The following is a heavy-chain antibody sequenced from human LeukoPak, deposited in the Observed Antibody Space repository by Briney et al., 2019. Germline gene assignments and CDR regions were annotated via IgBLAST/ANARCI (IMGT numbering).Heavy chain of an antibody. J-gene: IGHJ5*02. CDR1: GYTFTRYG. D-gene: IGHD6-19*01. CDR2: ISGYNEKT. V-gene: IGHV1-18*01. CDR3: ARDPGSFLSGSGWLNWFEP. Sequence: GASVKVSCTASGYTFTRYGINWVRRAPGQGLEWMGWISGYNEKTNYAQKFQGRVTMTTDTSTSTAYMELRRLRSDDTAVYYCARDPGSFLSGSGWLNWFEPWGQGTLVTVSS.